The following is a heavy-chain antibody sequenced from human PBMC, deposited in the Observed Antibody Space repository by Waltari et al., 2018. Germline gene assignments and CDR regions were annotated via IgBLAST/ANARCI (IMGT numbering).Heavy chain of an antibody. CDR2: IYYSGST. CDR1: GGSIRSSSYY. CDR3: ARPGIAAAGPNGRDY. V-gene: IGHV4-39*01. J-gene: IGHJ4*02. Sequence: QLQLQESGPGLVKPSETLSLTCTVSGGSIRSSSYYWGWIRQPPGKGLEWIGSIYYSGSTYYNPSLKSRVTISVDTSKNQFSLKLSSVTAADTAVYYCARPGIAAAGPNGRDYWGQGTLVTVSS. D-gene: IGHD6-13*01.